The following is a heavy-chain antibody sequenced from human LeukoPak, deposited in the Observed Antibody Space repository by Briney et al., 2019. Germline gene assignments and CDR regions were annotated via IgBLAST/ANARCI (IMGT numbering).Heavy chain of an antibody. CDR3: ARARYSGTYSGAFDL. J-gene: IGHJ3*01. CDR2: IKQDGSEK. CDR1: GFTFSHYW. V-gene: IGHV3-7*04. D-gene: IGHD1-26*01. Sequence: PGGSLRLSCAASGFTFSHYWMSWVRQAPGKGLEWVANIKQDGSEKYYVDSVKGRFTISRDNAKNSLSLQMSSLRAEDTALYYCARARYSGTYSGAFDLWGPGTMVTVSS.